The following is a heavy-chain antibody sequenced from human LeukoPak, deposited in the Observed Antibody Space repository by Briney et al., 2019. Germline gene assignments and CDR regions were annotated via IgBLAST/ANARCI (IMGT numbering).Heavy chain of an antibody. J-gene: IGHJ4*02. CDR2: ISGSGGST. Sequence: GGSLRLSCAASGFTFSRYSMNWVRQAPGKGLEWVSAISGSGGSTYYADSVKGRFTISRDNSKNTLYLQMNSLRAEDTAVYYCAKGYSYGPSKYYFDYWGQGTLVTVSS. CDR1: GFTFSRYS. V-gene: IGHV3-23*01. D-gene: IGHD5-18*01. CDR3: AKGYSYGPSKYYFDY.